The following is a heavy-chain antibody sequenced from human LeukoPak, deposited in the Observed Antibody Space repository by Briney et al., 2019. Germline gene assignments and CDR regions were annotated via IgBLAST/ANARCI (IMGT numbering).Heavy chain of an antibody. Sequence: SETLSLTCTVSGGSFSSSGYYWGWIRQPPGKGLEWIGTIYYSGSTYYNPSLKSRVSLSVDTSKNQFSLKLSSVTAADTAVYYCARRHARGYNYGYIDYWGQGTLVTVSS. CDR1: GGSFSSSGYY. J-gene: IGHJ4*02. CDR2: IYYSGST. CDR3: ARRHARGYNYGYIDY. V-gene: IGHV4-39*01. D-gene: IGHD5-18*01.